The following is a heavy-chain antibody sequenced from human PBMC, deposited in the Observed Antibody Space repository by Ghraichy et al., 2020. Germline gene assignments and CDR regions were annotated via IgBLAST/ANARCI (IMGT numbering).Heavy chain of an antibody. Sequence: GGSLRLSCAASGFTVSSNYMSWVRQAPGKGLEWVSVIYSGGSTYYADSVKGRFTISRDNSKNTLYLQMNSLRAEDTAVYYCARARDYGDYADYWGQGTLSPSPQ. D-gene: IGHD4-17*01. CDR3: ARARDYGDYADY. J-gene: IGHJ4*02. CDR2: IYSGGST. V-gene: IGHV3-66*01. CDR1: GFTVSSNY.